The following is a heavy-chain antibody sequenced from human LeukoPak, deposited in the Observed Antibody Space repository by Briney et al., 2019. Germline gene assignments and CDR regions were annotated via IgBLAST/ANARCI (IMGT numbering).Heavy chain of an antibody. CDR2: ISSGGSTK. J-gene: IGHJ4*02. Sequence: GGSLRLSCAASGFTFNSYEMNWVRQAPGKGLEWVSYISSGGSTKYYADSVKGRFTISRDNAKNSLYLQMNSLRAEDTAVYYCAREGIKYQLLLDYWGQGTLVTVSS. D-gene: IGHD2-2*01. V-gene: IGHV3-48*03. CDR1: GFTFNSYE. CDR3: AREGIKYQLLLDY.